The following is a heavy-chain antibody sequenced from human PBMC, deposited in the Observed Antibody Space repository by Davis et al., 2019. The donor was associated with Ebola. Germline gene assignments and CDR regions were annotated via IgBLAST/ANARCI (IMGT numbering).Heavy chain of an antibody. D-gene: IGHD3-10*01. J-gene: IGHJ4*02. V-gene: IGHV3-23*01. CDR2: VSGSGDYT. CDR1: GFTFNKYA. CDR3: AKLWFGDLPTSFDS. Sequence: PGGSLRLSCAASGFTFNKYAMSWVRQAPGKGLEWVSAVSGSGDYTYYADSVKGRFTISRHNSKNTLYLQMNSLRAGDTAIYFCAKLWFGDLPTSFDSWGQGALVTVSS.